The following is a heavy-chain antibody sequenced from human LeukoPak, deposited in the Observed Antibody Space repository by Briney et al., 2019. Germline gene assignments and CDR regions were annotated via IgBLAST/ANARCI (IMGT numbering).Heavy chain of an antibody. CDR1: GFTFSSYW. V-gene: IGHV3-7*01. J-gene: IGHJ6*02. CDR3: ARGDNDFWSGYVHYYYYYGVDV. D-gene: IGHD3-3*01. Sequence: GGSLRLSCAASGFTFSSYWMSWVRQAPGKGLEWVANIKQDGSEKYYVDSVKGRFTISRDNAKNSLYLQMNSLRAEDTAVYYCARGDNDFWSGYVHYYYYYGVDVWGQGTTVTVSS. CDR2: IKQDGSEK.